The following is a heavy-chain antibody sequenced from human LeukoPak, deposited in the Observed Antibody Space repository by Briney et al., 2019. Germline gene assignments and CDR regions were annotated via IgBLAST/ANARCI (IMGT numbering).Heavy chain of an antibody. CDR2: IHYGGST. V-gene: IGHV4-39*01. J-gene: IGHJ5*02. CDR1: GGSISSSSDY. CDR3: ARNIRYTSGLNWFDP. Sequence: SETLSLTCTVSGGSISSSSDYWGWIRQPPGKGLEWIGSIHYGGSTYYNATLKSRVTISVGTSKKQCSLQLTSVTAADTAVYYCARNIRYTSGLNWFDPWGQGTLVTVSS. D-gene: IGHD6-19*01.